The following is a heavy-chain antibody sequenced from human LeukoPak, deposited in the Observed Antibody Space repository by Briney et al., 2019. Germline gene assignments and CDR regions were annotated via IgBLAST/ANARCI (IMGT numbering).Heavy chain of an antibody. CDR1: GFTFSSYG. D-gene: IGHD6-13*01. Sequence: PGGSLRLSCVASGFTFSSYGMHWVRQAPGKGLEWVAVISYDGSNKYYADSVKGRFTISRDNSKNTLYLQMNSLRAEDTAVYYCAKDSGRYSSREQFDYWGQGTLVTVSS. CDR2: ISYDGSNK. CDR3: AKDSGRYSSREQFDY. J-gene: IGHJ4*02. V-gene: IGHV3-30*18.